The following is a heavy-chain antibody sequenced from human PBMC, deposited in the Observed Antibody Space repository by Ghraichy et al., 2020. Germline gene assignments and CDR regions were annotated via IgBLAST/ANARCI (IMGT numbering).Heavy chain of an antibody. V-gene: IGHV3-74*01. J-gene: IGHJ4*02. CDR3: ARGLGSSYGCDGY. Sequence: GESLNISCAASGFTFSSYWMHWVRQVPGKGLVWVSRINSGGSYMDYADTVKGRFTISRDNAKDTLYLQINNLRAEDTAVYYCARGLGSSYGCDGYWGQGTLVTVSS. CDR1: GFTFSSYW. CDR2: INSGGSYM. D-gene: IGHD5-18*01.